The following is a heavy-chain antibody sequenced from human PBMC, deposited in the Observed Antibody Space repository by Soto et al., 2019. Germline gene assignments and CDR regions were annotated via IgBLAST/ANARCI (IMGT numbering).Heavy chain of an antibody. CDR1: GFTLSNYG. V-gene: IGHV3-23*01. CDR2: ITGGGGST. CDR3: AKDVYSSGHR. J-gene: IGHJ4*02. D-gene: IGHD6-19*01. Sequence: GGSLRLSCAASGFTLSNYGMTWVRQAPGKGLEWVSGITGGGGSTYYADSVKGRFTISRDNSKNTLHLQMNSLRAEDTAVYYCAKDVYSSGHRWGQGTRVTVSS.